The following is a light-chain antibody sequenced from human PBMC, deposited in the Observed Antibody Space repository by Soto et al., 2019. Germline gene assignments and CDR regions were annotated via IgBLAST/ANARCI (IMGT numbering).Light chain of an antibody. Sequence: EIVLTQSPGSLSLSPGERATLSCRASQSVSSTFFAWYQQRPGQAPRLLMYGASSRATGIPERFSGSGSGTEFSFPISRLETEYFAVYYCQQFASSVTFGQGTKVEIK. J-gene: IGKJ1*01. CDR3: QQFASSVT. CDR2: GAS. V-gene: IGKV3-20*01. CDR1: QSVSSTF.